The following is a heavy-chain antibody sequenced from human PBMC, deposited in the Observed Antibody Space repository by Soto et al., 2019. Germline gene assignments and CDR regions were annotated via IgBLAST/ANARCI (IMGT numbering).Heavy chain of an antibody. J-gene: IGHJ6*02. CDR1: GGSISSGDYY. Sequence: QVQLQESGPGLVKPSQTLSLTCTVSGGSISSGDYYWSWIRQPPGKGLEWIGYIYYSGTTYYNPSLTNRVTISVDTSKNQFSLKVSSVTAADTAVYYCARALIQLWPHYYYGMDVWGQGTTVTVSS. V-gene: IGHV4-30-4*01. CDR3: ARALIQLWPHYYYGMDV. D-gene: IGHD5-18*01. CDR2: IYYSGTT.